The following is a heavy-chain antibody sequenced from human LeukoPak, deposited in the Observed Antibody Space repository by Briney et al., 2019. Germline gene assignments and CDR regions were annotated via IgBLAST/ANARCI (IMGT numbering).Heavy chain of an antibody. CDR1: GGSISGYY. Sequence: SETLSLTCTVSGGSISGYYWNWIRQPAGKGLEWIGRIFHSGSTNYNPSLNSRVTMSVDTSKNQFSPRLSSVTAADTAVYYCARSRIVLADSLDPWGQGTLVTVSS. CDR3: ARSRIVLADSLDP. D-gene: IGHD6-19*01. V-gene: IGHV4-4*07. CDR2: IFHSGST. J-gene: IGHJ5*02.